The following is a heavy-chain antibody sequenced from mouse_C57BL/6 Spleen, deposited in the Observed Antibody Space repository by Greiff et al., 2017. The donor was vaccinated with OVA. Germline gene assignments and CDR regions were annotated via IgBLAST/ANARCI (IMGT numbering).Heavy chain of an antibody. CDR3: ARIPAYYSNYWYFDV. D-gene: IGHD2-5*01. Sequence: QVQLQQPGAELVKPGASVKMSCKASGYTFTSYWLTWVKQRPGQGLEWIGDIYPGSGSTNYHEKFKSKATLTVDTSSSTAYMQLSSLTSEDSAVYYCARIPAYYSNYWYFDVWGTGTTVTVSS. CDR1: GYTFTSYW. V-gene: IGHV1-55*01. CDR2: IYPGSGST. J-gene: IGHJ1*03.